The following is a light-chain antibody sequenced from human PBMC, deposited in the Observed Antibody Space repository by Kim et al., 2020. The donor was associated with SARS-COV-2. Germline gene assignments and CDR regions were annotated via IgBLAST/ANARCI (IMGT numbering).Light chain of an antibody. J-gene: IGLJ3*02. CDR2: YYSDSDK. V-gene: IGLV5-37*01. CDR1: SDINVGSYN. Sequence: LTCTLPSDINVGSYNIDWDQQKPGSPPRYLLYYYSDSDKGQGSGVPSRFSGSKDASANTGILLISGLQSEDEADYYCMIWSSNASVFGGGTQLTVL. CDR3: MIWSSNASV.